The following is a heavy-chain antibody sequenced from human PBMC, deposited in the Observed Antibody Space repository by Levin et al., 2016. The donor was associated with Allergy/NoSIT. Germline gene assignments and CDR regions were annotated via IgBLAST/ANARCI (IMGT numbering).Heavy chain of an antibody. Sequence: GESLKISCAASGFTFSDYYMSWIRQAPGKGLEWVSYISSSGSTIYYADSVKGRFTISRDNAKNSLYLQMNSLRAEDTAVYYCARNGRWGLPYYYYYYYMDVWGKGTTVTVSS. CDR3: ARNGRWGLPYYYYYYYMDV. J-gene: IGHJ6*03. CDR2: ISSSGSTI. CDR1: GFTFSDYY. V-gene: IGHV3-11*01. D-gene: IGHD1-26*01.